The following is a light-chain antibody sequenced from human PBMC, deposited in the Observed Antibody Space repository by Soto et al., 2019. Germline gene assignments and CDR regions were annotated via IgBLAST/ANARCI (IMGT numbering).Light chain of an antibody. CDR2: GAS. J-gene: IGKJ1*01. CDR1: QSVSSSY. Sequence: EIVFTQSPGTLALSPGGRATLSCRASQSVSSSYLAWYQQKPGQAPRLLIYGASSRATGIPDRFSGSGSGTDFTLTISRLEPEDFAVYYCQQYGSSRWTFGQGNKGDIK. V-gene: IGKV3-20*01. CDR3: QQYGSSRWT.